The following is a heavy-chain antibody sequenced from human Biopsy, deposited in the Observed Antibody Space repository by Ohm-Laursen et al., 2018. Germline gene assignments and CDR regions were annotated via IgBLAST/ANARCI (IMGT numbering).Heavy chain of an antibody. CDR1: GFTFSHYG. V-gene: IGHV3-30*03. CDR3: ATDLQGFTFGYTYGY. D-gene: IGHD5-18*01. Sequence: SLRLSCAASGFTFSHYGLHWVRQAPGKGLEWVAVISYDGSSKYYADSVKGRFAVSRDDSNNALYLQMNSLRAEDTAVYYCATDLQGFTFGYTYGYWGQGTLVTVSS. J-gene: IGHJ4*02. CDR2: ISYDGSSK.